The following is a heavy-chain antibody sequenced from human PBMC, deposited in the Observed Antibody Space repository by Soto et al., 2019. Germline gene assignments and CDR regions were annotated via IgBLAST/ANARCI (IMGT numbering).Heavy chain of an antibody. V-gene: IGHV1-3*01. D-gene: IGHD3-22*01. CDR1: GYTFNSYA. CDR3: AIPAYHNDSSGYNNHWFDP. CDR2: INVGDHNI. J-gene: IGHJ5*02. Sequence: SSVKVSCKAYGYTFNSYAMHWLRQAPGQRLEWMGLINVGDHNIKYSEKFQGRVTITGDTSASTVYMELSSLRPEDTAVYYCAIPAYHNDSSGYNNHWFDPWGPGTLVNVSS.